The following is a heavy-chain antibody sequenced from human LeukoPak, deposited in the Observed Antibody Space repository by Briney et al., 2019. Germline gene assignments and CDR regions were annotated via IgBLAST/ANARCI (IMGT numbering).Heavy chain of an antibody. J-gene: IGHJ4*02. CDR2: IYYSGST. V-gene: IGHV4-31*03. D-gene: IGHD3-22*01. CDR1: GGSISSGGYY. CDR3: ARFPPPHYDSSGYAGADY. Sequence: SETLSLTCTVSGGSISSGGYYWSWIRQHPGKGLEWIGYIYYSGSTYYNPSLKSRVTISVDTSKNQFSLKLSSVTAADTAVYYCARFPPPHYDSSGYAGADYWGQGTLVTVSS.